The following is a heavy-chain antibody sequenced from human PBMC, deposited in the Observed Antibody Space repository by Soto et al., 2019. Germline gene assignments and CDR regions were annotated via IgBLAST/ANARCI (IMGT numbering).Heavy chain of an antibody. V-gene: IGHV5-51*01. Sequence: PGESPKISCKGPGYSFTSYWIGWVPQMSGKGLEWMGIIYPGDSDARYSPSFQGQVTISADKSISTAYLQWSSLKASDTAMYYCSRQEMGTIGLYGMDVWGQGTTVTVSS. CDR3: SRQEMGTIGLYGMDV. D-gene: IGHD1-1*01. CDR2: IYPGDSDA. CDR1: GYSFTSYW. J-gene: IGHJ6*02.